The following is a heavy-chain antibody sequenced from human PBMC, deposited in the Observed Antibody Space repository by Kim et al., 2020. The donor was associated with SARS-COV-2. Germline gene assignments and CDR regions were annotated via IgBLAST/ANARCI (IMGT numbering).Heavy chain of an antibody. V-gene: IGHV4-59*01. CDR2: IYYSGST. CDR1: GGSISSYY. Sequence: SETLSLTCTVSGGSISSYYWSWIRQPPGKGLEWIGYIYYSGSTNYNPSLKSRVTISVDTSKNQFSLKLSSVTAADTAVYYCARDGGNSYYFDYWGQGTLV. CDR3: ARDGGNSYYFDY. D-gene: IGHD2-21*02. J-gene: IGHJ4*02.